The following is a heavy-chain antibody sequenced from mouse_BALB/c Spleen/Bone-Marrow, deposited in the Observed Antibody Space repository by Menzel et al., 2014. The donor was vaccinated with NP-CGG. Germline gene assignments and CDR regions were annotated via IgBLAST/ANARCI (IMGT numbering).Heavy chain of an antibody. Sequence: EVQLQQSGPGLVKPSQTVSLTCTVTGISITTGNYRWSWIRQFPGNKLEWIGYIYYSGTITYNPSLTSRTTITRDTSMNQFFLEMNSLTAEDTATYYCARYGNYFDVWGAGTTVTVSS. CDR3: ARYGNYFDV. J-gene: IGHJ1*01. D-gene: IGHD2-1*01. CDR2: IYYSGTI. CDR1: GISITTGNYR. V-gene: IGHV3-5*02.